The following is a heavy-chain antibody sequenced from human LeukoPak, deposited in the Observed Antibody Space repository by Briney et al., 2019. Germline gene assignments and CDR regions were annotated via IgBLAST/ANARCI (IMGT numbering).Heavy chain of an antibody. Sequence: ASVKVSCKASGYTFTSYAMNWVRQAPGQGLEWMGWINTNTGNPTYAQGFTGRFVFSLDTSVSTAYLQISSLKAEDTAVYYCARDPFPVGQTGADYWGQGTLVTVSS. CDR1: GYTFTSYA. J-gene: IGHJ4*02. CDR2: INTNTGNP. CDR3: ARDPFPVGQTGADY. V-gene: IGHV7-4-1*02. D-gene: IGHD1-14*01.